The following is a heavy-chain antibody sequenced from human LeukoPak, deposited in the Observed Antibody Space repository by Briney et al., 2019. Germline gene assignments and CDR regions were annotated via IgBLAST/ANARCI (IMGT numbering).Heavy chain of an antibody. D-gene: IGHD5-24*01. CDR3: ARAEEMATITDY. CDR1: GYTFTSYY. V-gene: IGHV1-46*01. Sequence: GASVKVSCKASGYTFTSYYMHWVRQAPGQGLEWMGIINPSGGSTSYAQKFQGRVTMTRDTSTSTVYMELSSLRSEDTAVYYRARAEEMATITDYWGQGTLVTVSS. J-gene: IGHJ4*02. CDR2: INPSGGST.